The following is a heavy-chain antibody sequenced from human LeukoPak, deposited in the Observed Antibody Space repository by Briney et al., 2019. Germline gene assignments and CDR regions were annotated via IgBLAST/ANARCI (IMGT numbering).Heavy chain of an antibody. V-gene: IGHV3-74*01. Sequence: GGSLRLSCAASGFTFSSYWMHWVRQAPGKGLVWVSRIKSDGSTNYADSVKGRFTISRDNAKNTVSLQMNSLRAEDTGVYYCARAPSEIGGYYPEYLRHWGQGTLVTVSS. CDR3: ARAPSEIGGYYPEYLRH. CDR1: GFTFSSYW. D-gene: IGHD3-22*01. J-gene: IGHJ1*01. CDR2: IKSDGST.